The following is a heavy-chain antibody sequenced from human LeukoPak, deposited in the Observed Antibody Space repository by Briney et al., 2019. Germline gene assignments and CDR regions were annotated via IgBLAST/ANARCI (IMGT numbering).Heavy chain of an antibody. CDR1: GFTFSSYG. V-gene: IGHV3-7*04. Sequence: HPGGSLRLSCAASGFTFSSYGMHWVRQAPGKGLEWVANIKPDGSDEYYVDSVKGRFTISRDNAENSLYLQMNSLRAEDTAVYYCARENFQYWAQGTLVTVSS. CDR3: ARENFQY. CDR2: IKPDGSDE. J-gene: IGHJ4*02.